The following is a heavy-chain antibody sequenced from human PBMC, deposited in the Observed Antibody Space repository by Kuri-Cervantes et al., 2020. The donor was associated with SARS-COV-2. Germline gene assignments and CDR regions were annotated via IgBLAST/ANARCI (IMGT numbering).Heavy chain of an antibody. J-gene: IGHJ3*02. CDR2: ISGSGGST. Sequence: GGSLRLSCAASGFTFSDYYMSWIRQAPGKGLEWVSAISGSGGSTYYADSVKGRFTISRDNSKNTLYLQMNSLRAEDTSVYYCAQTGRNDAFDIWGQGTMVTVSS. V-gene: IGHV3-23*01. CDR3: AQTGRNDAFDI. CDR1: GFTFSDYY. D-gene: IGHD1-1*01.